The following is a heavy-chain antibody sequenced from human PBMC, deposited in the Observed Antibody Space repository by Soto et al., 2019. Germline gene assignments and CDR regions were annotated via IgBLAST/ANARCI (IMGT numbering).Heavy chain of an antibody. D-gene: IGHD2-15*01. J-gene: IGHJ5*02. Sequence: QVQLVQSGAEVKKPGASVKVSCKASGYTYTTHGIGRVRQAPGQGLEWMGWVSGDNGHTNYAQSLQGRVTMTTDTSTNTAYMELRSLRSVDTAVYYCARDLGYCRSGTCYREWFDPWGQGTLVTVSS. CDR1: GYTYTTHG. CDR2: VSGDNGHT. V-gene: IGHV1-18*01. CDR3: ARDLGYCRSGTCYREWFDP.